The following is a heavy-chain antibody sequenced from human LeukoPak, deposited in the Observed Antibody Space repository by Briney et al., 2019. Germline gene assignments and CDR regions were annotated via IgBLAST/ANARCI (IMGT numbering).Heavy chain of an antibody. CDR3: ARYTSGWFDY. J-gene: IGHJ5*01. Sequence: PGGSLRLSCAASGFTFSSYAMTWVRQAPGKGLEWVSTINVGGGSTYYADSVKGRFTLSRDNAKNSLYLQMNSLRAEDTAVYYCARYTSGWFDYWGQGTLVTVSS. CDR1: GFTFSSYA. D-gene: IGHD6-19*01. V-gene: IGHV3-23*01. CDR2: INVGGGST.